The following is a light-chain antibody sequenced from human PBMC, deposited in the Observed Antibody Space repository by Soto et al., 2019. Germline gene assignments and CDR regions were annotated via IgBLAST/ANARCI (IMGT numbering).Light chain of an antibody. CDR3: QQYDRSPLT. CDR1: QSVSSSY. V-gene: IGKV3-20*01. CDR2: GAS. J-gene: IGKJ2*01. Sequence: EIVLTQSPGTLSLSPGERATLSCRASQSVSSSYLAWYQQKPGEAPRLLIYGASSRATGIPDRFSGSGTGTDFTLTISSLQPEDVAVYYCQQYDRSPLTFGQGTKLEIK.